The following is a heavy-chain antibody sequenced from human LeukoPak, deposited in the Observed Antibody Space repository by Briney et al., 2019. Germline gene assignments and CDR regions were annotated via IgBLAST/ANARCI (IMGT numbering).Heavy chain of an antibody. CDR1: GGSISGYY. CDR3: ARFGVDYDMGV. V-gene: IGHV4-59*01. J-gene: IGHJ6*02. D-gene: IGHD3-16*01. Sequence: SGTLSLTCTVSGGSISGYYWTWTRQPPGKGLEWIGQIHYSGKADYNPSLRSRITIPVDTSKNQMFLKLSSLTAADTAVYYCARFGVDYDMGVWGQGTTVTVSS. CDR2: IHYSGKA.